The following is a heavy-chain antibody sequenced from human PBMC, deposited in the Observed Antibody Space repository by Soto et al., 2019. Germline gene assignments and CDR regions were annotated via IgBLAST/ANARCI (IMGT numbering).Heavy chain of an antibody. V-gene: IGHV3-72*01. CDR3: VRGTCFSDSSGYTRCLYH. CDR2: SRDKPQGYST. CDR1: GFILSDQY. Sequence: GSLSLSYAASGFILSDQYIDRVRQAPGNGLEWVGRSRDKPQGYSTAYAASVKGRFTTSRDESKNSAYLQMNSLKTEDTAVYYCVRGTCFSDSSGYTRCLYHWGRGSLCTVSS. D-gene: IGHD3-22*01. J-gene: IGHJ5*02.